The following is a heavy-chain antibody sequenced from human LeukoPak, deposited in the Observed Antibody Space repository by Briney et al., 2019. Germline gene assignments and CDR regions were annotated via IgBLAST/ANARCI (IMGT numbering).Heavy chain of an antibody. CDR2: ISYDGIDK. D-gene: IGHD2-2*01. V-gene: IGHV3-30*18. CDR1: GFPFSSYA. J-gene: IGHJ4*02. Sequence: GGSLRLSCAASGFPFSSYAMHWVRQTPGKGLEWVAVISYDGIDKYYADSVKGRFTISRDNSKNTLYLQMNSLKSEDTAVYYCAKGSCSSTTCLKTDWGQGAPVTVSS. CDR3: AKGSCSSTTCLKTD.